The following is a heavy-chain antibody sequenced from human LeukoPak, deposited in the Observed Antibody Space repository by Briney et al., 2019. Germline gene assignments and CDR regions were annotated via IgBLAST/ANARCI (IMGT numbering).Heavy chain of an antibody. CDR3: ARAVLGSYWRWGTYYFDY. CDR1: GGTFSSYA. Sequence: SVKVSCKASGGTFSSYAISWVRQAPGQGLEWMGGIIPIFGTANYAQKFQGRVTITADESTSTAYMELSSLRSEDTAVYYCARAVLGSYWRWGTYYFDYWGQGTLVTVSS. V-gene: IGHV1-69*13. D-gene: IGHD1-26*01. J-gene: IGHJ4*02. CDR2: IIPIFGTA.